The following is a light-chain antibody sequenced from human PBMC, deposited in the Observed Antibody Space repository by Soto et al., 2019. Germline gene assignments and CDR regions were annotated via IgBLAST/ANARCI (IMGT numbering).Light chain of an antibody. Sequence: DIQMTQSPPTLSASVGDRVTITYRASQSIRNYLAWYQQMPGKAPKLLIYGAYNLQSGVPSRFSGSGSGTEFTLTISSLQPDDFATYFCQHHNSYSQTFGQGTKVEIK. V-gene: IGKV1-5*01. CDR1: QSIRNY. J-gene: IGKJ1*01. CDR2: GAY. CDR3: QHHNSYSQT.